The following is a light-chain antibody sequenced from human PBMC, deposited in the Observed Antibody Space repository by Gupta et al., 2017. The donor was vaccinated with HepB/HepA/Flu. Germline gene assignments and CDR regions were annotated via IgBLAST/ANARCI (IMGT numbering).Light chain of an antibody. CDR1: SSNIGSNY. Sequence: QSVPTQPPSASGTPGQRVIITCSGSSSNIGSNYVYWYQQLPGTAPKLLIYRNNQRPSGVPDRFTGSKSGSSATLAISGLRSEDEADYYGAAWDNSLSGRVFGGGTKLTVL. V-gene: IGLV1-47*01. CDR2: RNN. J-gene: IGLJ3*02. CDR3: AAWDNSLSGRV.